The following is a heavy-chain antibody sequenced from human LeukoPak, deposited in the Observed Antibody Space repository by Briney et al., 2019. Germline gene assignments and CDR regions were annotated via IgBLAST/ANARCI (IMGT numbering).Heavy chain of an antibody. CDR3: ARRECSGDCPQDY. D-gene: IGHD2-21*02. V-gene: IGHV1-18*04. CDR2: ASGYNGKT. J-gene: IGHJ4*02. CDR1: GYTFTSYY. Sequence: ASVKVSCKASGYTFTSYYMHWVRQAPGQGLEWMGWASGYNGKTNYAQKFQGRVTMTTDTSTSTAYMELRSLRSDDTAVYFCARRECSGDCPQDYWGQGTLVTVSS.